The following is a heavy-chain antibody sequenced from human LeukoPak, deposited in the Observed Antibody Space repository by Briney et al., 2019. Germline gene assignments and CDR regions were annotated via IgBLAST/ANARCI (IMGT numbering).Heavy chain of an antibody. Sequence: PGGSLRLSCAASGFTFSSYSMNWVRQAPGKGLEWVSYISSSSSTIYYADSVKGRFTISRDNAKNSLYLQMNSLRAEDTAVYYCARDGEYYYDSSGYKGMPWGQGTLVTVSS. CDR3: ARDGEYYYDSSGYKGMP. CDR2: ISSSSSTI. D-gene: IGHD3-22*01. J-gene: IGHJ4*02. CDR1: GFTFSSYS. V-gene: IGHV3-48*04.